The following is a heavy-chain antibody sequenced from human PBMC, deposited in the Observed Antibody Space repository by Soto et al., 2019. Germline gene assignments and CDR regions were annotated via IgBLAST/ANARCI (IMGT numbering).Heavy chain of an antibody. D-gene: IGHD2-15*01. J-gene: IGHJ4*02. CDR1: GGSLSGYY. CDR2: INHSGST. CDR3: ARGIAMKKVVHRDASDKYYFDS. Sequence: SETLSLTCAVYGGSLSGYYWTWIRQPPGKGLEWIGEINHSGSTNYNPSLKSRVTISVDTSKNQSSLNLNSVTAADTAVYYCARGIAMKKVVHRDASDKYYFDSWGRGTLVTVSS. V-gene: IGHV4-34*01.